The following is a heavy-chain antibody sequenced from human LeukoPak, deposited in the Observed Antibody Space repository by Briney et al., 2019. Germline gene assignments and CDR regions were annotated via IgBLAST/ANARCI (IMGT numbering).Heavy chain of an antibody. CDR1: GFTFSSYG. D-gene: IGHD2-15*01. CDR3: AKGDLYCSGGSCYFDAFDI. Sequence: GGSLRLSCAASGFTFSSYGMHWVRQAPGKGLVWVAFIRYDGSNKYYADSVKGRFTISRDNSKNTLYLQMNSLRAEDTAVYYCAKGDLYCSGGSCYFDAFDIWGQGTMVTVSS. CDR2: IRYDGSNK. V-gene: IGHV3-30*02. J-gene: IGHJ3*02.